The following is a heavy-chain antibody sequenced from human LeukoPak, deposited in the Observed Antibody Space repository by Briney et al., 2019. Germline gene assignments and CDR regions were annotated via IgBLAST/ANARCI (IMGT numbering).Heavy chain of an antibody. CDR2: IIPIFGTA. D-gene: IGHD3-3*01. Sequence: SVKVSCKASGGTFSSYAISWVRQAPGQGLEWMGRIIPIFGTANYAQKFQGRVTITTDESTSTAYMELSSLRSEDTAVYYCARGFFGGGDAFDIWGQGTMVTVSS. CDR1: GGTFSSYA. CDR3: ARGFFGGGDAFDI. V-gene: IGHV1-69*05. J-gene: IGHJ3*02.